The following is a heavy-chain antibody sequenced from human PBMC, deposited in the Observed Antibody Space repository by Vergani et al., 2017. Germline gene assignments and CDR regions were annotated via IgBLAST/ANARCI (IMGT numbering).Heavy chain of an antibody. CDR2: IYYSGST. Sequence: QLQLQESGPGLVKPSETLSLTCTVSGGSISSSSYYWGWIRQPPGKGLEWIGSIYYSGSTYYNPSLKSRVTISVDTSKNQFSLKLSSVTAADTAVYYCARXGDIVVVPAASFDYWGQGTLVTVSS. V-gene: IGHV4-39*01. J-gene: IGHJ4*02. CDR3: ARXGDIVVVPAASFDY. D-gene: IGHD2-2*01. CDR1: GGSISSSSYY.